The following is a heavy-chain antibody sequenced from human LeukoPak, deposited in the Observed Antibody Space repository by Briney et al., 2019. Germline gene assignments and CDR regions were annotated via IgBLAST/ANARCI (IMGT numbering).Heavy chain of an antibody. J-gene: IGHJ4*02. CDR3: ATRASGCSGYFDY. D-gene: IGHD3-10*02. V-gene: IGHV3-23*01. CDR1: GFTFSSYG. Sequence: PAGSLRLSCAASGFTFSSYGMSWVRQAPGKGLEWVSAISGSGGSTYYADSVKGRFTISRDNSKNTLYLQMNSLRAEDTAVYYCATRASGCSGYFDYWGQGTLVTVSS. CDR2: ISGSGGST.